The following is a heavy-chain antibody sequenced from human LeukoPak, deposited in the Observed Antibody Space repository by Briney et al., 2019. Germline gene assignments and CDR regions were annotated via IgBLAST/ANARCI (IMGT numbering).Heavy chain of an antibody. D-gene: IGHD6-13*01. CDR3: ALSSSWYGGFFDY. CDR1: GFTFSSYG. CDR2: ISYDGSNK. Sequence: GGSLRLTCAASGFTFSSYGMHWVRQAPGKGLEWVAVISYDGSNKYYADSVKGRFTISRDNSRNTLYLQMNSLRAEDTAVYYCALSSSWYGGFFDYWGQGTLVTVSS. J-gene: IGHJ4*02. V-gene: IGHV3-30*03.